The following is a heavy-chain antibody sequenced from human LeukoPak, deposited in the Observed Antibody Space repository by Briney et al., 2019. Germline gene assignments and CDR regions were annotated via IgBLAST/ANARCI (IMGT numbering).Heavy chain of an antibody. V-gene: IGHV3-66*01. CDR2: IYSGGST. J-gene: IGHJ4*02. CDR1: GFTVSSNY. Sequence: PGGSLRLSCAASGFTVSSNYMSWVRQAPGKGLEWVAVIYSGGSTYYADSVKGRFIISRHNSENTLYLQMNSLRAEDTAVYYCARRYTTGWHFDYWGQGTLVTVSS. CDR3: ARRYTTGWHFDY. D-gene: IGHD6-19*01.